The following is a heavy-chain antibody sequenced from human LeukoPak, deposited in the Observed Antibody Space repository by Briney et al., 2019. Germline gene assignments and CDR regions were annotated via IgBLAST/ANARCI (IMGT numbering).Heavy chain of an antibody. CDR2: INSDGSST. D-gene: IGHD4-17*01. CDR1: GFTFSSYW. Sequence: GGSLRLSCAASGFTFSSYWMHWVRQAPGKGLVWVSRINSDGSSTSYADSVKGRFTISRDNTKNTLYLQMNSLRAEDTAVYYCAKERLGGNYGDYAVDYWGQGTMVTVSS. CDR3: AKERLGGNYGDYAVDY. V-gene: IGHV3-74*01. J-gene: IGHJ4*02.